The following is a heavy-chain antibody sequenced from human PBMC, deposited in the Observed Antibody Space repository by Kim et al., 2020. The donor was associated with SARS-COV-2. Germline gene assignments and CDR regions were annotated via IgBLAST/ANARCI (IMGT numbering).Heavy chain of an antibody. CDR1: GFTFSDYY. Sequence: GGSLRLSCAASGFTFSDYYMSWIRQAPGKGLEWVSYISSSSSYTSYADSVKGRFTISRDNAKNSLYLQMNSLRAEDTAVYYCASYNLGSGWYWDSFDIWGQGTMLTVSS. CDR3: ASYNLGSGWYWDSFDI. V-gene: IGHV3-11*03. J-gene: IGHJ3*02. CDR2: ISSSSSYT. D-gene: IGHD6-19*01.